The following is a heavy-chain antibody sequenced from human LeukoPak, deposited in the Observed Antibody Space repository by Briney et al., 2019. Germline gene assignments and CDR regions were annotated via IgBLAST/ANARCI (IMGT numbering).Heavy chain of an antibody. J-gene: IGHJ3*02. CDR3: AREYDLLFLGPDDAFDI. V-gene: IGHV1-46*01. CDR2: INPSGGST. D-gene: IGHD3-3*01. Sequence: ASVKVSCKASGYTFTSYYMHWVRQAPGQGLEWMGIINPSGGSTTFAQKFQGRVTMTRDTSTRTVNMELSSLRSEDTAVYYCAREYDLLFLGPDDAFDIWGQGTMVTVSS. CDR1: GYTFTSYY.